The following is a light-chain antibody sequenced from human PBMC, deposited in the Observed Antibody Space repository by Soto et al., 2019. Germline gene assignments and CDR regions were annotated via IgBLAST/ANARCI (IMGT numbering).Light chain of an antibody. CDR3: LQDYNSPGA. CDR2: AAS. CDR1: QGIRND. J-gene: IGKJ1*01. Sequence: IHVTPSQSSITTSLADRNTLTFRGSQGIRNDLGGYQQKPGKALKLLIYAASSVPSGVPVRFSGSGSGTDFTLTISSLQPEDFAAYYCLQDYNSPGAFGQGTKV. V-gene: IGKV1-6*01.